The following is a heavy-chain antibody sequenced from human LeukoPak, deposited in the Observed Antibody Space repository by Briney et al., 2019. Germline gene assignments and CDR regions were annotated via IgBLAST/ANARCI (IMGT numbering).Heavy chain of an antibody. J-gene: IGHJ4*02. Sequence: SETLSLTCRVSGGTMSTYSWSWIRQPPGKGLEWIGYIYCSGGTNYNPPLKRRVNISVDTSKNQFSLKLSSVTAADTAVDYCARRDNSGYDNFSFDDWGQGTLVTVSS. CDR2: IYCSGGT. D-gene: IGHD5-12*01. CDR3: ARRDNSGYDNFSFDD. V-gene: IGHV4-59*01. CDR1: GGTMSTYS.